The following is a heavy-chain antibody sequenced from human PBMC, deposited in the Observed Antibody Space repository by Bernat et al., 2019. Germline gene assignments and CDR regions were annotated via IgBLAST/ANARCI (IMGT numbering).Heavy chain of an antibody. CDR2: IFWDDDT. CDR1: GFSLSTNGVG. Sequence: QITLKESGPTLVKPTQTLTLTYTFSGFSLSTNGVGVGWIRQPPGKALEWLALIFWDDDTRYSPSLRSRLTITKDTSKHQVVLTMTNMDPVDTATYYCAHRFSTSGTFGYWGQGTLVTVSS. D-gene: IGHD3-10*01. V-gene: IGHV2-5*02. CDR3: AHRFSTSGTFGY. J-gene: IGHJ4*02.